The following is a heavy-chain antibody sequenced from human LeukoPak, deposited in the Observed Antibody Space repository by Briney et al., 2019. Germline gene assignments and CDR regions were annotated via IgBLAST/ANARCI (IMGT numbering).Heavy chain of an antibody. J-gene: IGHJ4*02. CDR3: ARVAKERVGGVYYFDY. D-gene: IGHD1-1*01. CDR1: GFTFSDYD. CDR2: IGTAGDT. V-gene: IGHV3-13*01. Sequence: PGGSLRLSCAASGFTFSDYDMHWVRQATGKGLEWVSAIGTAGDTYYTGSVKGRFTISRENSKNSLYLQMNSLRAGDTAVYYRARVAKERVGGVYYFDYWGQGTLVTVS.